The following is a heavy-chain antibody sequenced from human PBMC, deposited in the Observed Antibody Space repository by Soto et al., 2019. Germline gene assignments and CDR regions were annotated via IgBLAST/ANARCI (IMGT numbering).Heavy chain of an antibody. J-gene: IGHJ4*02. Sequence: SETLSLTCAVYGGSFSGYYWSWIRQPPGKGLEWIGEVNHSGTTDYNPSLKSRVTISVDTSKNQFSLKLSSVTAADTAVYYCARRAYFDYWGQGTLVTVSS. V-gene: IGHV4-34*01. CDR2: VNHSGTT. CDR3: ARRAYFDY. CDR1: GGSFSGYY.